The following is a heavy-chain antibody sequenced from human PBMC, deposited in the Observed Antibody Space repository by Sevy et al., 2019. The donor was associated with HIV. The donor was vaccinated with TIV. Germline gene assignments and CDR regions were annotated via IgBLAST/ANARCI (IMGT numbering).Heavy chain of an antibody. D-gene: IGHD2-8*01. CDR1: GFTFNKYS. CDR2: LSFGCGEI. CDR3: ATEGCTKPHGY. J-gene: IGHJ4*02. Sequence: GGSLRLSCAASGFTFNKYSMSWVRQPPGKGLEWVATLSFGCGEIKYADSVQGGFTISRDNSKNSFYLQMNNLRAEDTALYYCATEGCTKPHGYWGQGTLVTVSS. V-gene: IGHV3-23*01.